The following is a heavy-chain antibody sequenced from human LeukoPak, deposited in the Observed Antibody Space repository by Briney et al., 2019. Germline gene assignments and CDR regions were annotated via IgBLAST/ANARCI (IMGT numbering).Heavy chain of an antibody. V-gene: IGHV1-46*01. CDR2: INPSGGST. CDR1: GGTFSSYA. CDR3: ARDGEGSPFDY. Sequence: VASVKVSCKASGGTFSSYAISWVRQAPGQGLEWMGIINPSGGSTSYAQKFQGRATMTRDTSTSTVYMELSSLRSEDTAVYYCARDGEGSPFDYWGQGTLVTVSS. J-gene: IGHJ4*02. D-gene: IGHD3-3*01.